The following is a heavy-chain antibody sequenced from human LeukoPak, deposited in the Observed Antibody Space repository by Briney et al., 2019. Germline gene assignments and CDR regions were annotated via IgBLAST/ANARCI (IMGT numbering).Heavy chain of an antibody. V-gene: IGHV3-21*01. CDR2: ISSSSSYI. D-gene: IGHD6-19*01. CDR3: ARGSIAVAVYYYYYMDV. J-gene: IGHJ6*03. CDR1: GFTFSSYS. Sequence: GWSLRLSCAASGFTFSSYSMNWVRQAPGGGLEWVSSISSSSSYIYYADSVKGRFTISRDNAKNSLYLQMNSLRAEDTAVYYCARGSIAVAVYYYYYMDVWGKGTTVTVSS.